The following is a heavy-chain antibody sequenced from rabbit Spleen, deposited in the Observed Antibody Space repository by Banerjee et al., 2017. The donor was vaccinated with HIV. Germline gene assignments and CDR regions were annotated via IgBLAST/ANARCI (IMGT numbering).Heavy chain of an antibody. V-gene: IGHV1S45*01. D-gene: IGHD2-1*01. CDR1: GFDFSSSYY. Sequence: QEQLEESGGDLVKPGASLTLTCKASGFDFSSSYYMCWVRQAPGKGLEWIACIYAGSGGSTYYASWAKGRFTISKTSSTTVTLQLHSLTAADTATYFCARGSATMTMVITGYYLSLWGQGTLVTVS. CDR3: ARGSATMTMVITGYYLSL. J-gene: IGHJ4*01. CDR2: IYAGSGGST.